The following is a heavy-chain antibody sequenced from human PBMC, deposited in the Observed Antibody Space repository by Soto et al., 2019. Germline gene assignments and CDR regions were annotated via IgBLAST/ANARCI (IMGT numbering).Heavy chain of an antibody. V-gene: IGHV4-31*03. Sequence: SETVSLTCTVSGGSISRSGYFWSWVRQHPGKGLEWIGYIYYSGSAYYNPSLKSRVSISVDTSKNEFSLKVNSVTAADTAVYYCAGDHGLTGTTGGMDVWGQGTTVTVSS. CDR2: IYYSGSA. CDR3: AGDHGLTGTTGGMDV. CDR1: GGSISRSGYF. D-gene: IGHD1-20*01. J-gene: IGHJ6*02.